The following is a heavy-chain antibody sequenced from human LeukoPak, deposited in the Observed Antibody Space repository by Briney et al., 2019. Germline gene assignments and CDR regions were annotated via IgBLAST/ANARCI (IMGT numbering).Heavy chain of an antibody. J-gene: IGHJ4*02. CDR1: GGSISSYY. Sequence: PSETLSLTCTVSGGSISSYYWSWIRQPPGKGLEWIGYIYYSGSTYYNPSLKSRVTISVDRSKNQFSLRLSSVTAADTAVYYCARVMYYYDSSSYYASAYFDYWGQGTLVTVSS. CDR2: IYYSGST. D-gene: IGHD3-22*01. CDR3: ARVMYYYDSSSYYASAYFDY. V-gene: IGHV4-30-4*01.